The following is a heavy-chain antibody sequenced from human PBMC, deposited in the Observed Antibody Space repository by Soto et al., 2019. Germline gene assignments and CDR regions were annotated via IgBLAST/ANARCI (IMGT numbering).Heavy chain of an antibody. J-gene: IGHJ5*02. D-gene: IGHD3-22*01. CDR2: INSDGSST. V-gene: IGHV3-74*01. CDR3: ARGIYYYDSSGYYYLFDP. CDR1: GFTFSSYW. Sequence: PGGSLRLSCAASGFTFSSYWMHWVRQAPGKGLVWVSRINSDGSSTSYADSVKGRFTISRDNAKNTLYLQMNSLRAEDTAVYYCARGIYYYDSSGYYYLFDPWGQGTLVTVS.